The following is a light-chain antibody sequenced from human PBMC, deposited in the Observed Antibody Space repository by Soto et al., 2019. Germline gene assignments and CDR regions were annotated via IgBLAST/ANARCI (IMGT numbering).Light chain of an antibody. CDR2: GAS. V-gene: IGKV3-20*01. CDR3: HQYGSSPLT. J-gene: IGKJ4*01. CDR1: QSVSSSF. Sequence: EIVLTQSPGTLSLSPGERATLSCRASQSVSSSFFAWYQQKPGQAPRRLIYGASSRATGIPDRFSGSGSGTDFTLTISRLEPADVAVYYCHQYGSSPLTFGGGTKVEIK.